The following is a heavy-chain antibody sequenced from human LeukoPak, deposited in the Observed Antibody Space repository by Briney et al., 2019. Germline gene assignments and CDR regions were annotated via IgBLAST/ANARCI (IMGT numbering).Heavy chain of an antibody. J-gene: IGHJ6*03. CDR2: INNSGST. D-gene: IGHD2-2*01. V-gene: IGHV4-38-2*02. Sequence: SETLSLTCTVSGYSISSGYYWSWIRQPPGKGLEWIGEINNSGSTNYNPSLKSRVTISVDTSKNQFSLKVSSVTAADTAVYYCARGRTGYHLLPTKKDSEYYYMDVWGKGTTVTVSS. CDR1: GYSISSGYY. CDR3: ARGRTGYHLLPTKKDSEYYYMDV.